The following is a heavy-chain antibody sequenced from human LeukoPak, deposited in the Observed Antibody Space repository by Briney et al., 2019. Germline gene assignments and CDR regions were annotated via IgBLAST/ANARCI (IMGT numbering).Heavy chain of an antibody. Sequence: GASVKVSCKASGGTFSSYAISWVRQAPGQGLEWMGRIIPILGIANYAQKFQGRVTITADKSTSTAYMELSSLRAEDTAVYYCAKDLSVIHGYGYYDYGMDAWGQGTTVTVSS. V-gene: IGHV1-69*04. CDR3: AKDLSVIHGYGYYDYGMDA. J-gene: IGHJ6*02. D-gene: IGHD5-18*01. CDR1: GGTFSSYA. CDR2: IIPILGIA.